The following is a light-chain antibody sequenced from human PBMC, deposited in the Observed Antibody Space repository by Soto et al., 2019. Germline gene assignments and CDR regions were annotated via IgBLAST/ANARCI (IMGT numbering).Light chain of an antibody. V-gene: IGKV3-15*01. J-gene: IGKJ1*01. CDR1: QSVSSS. CDR2: GAS. Sequence: EIVMTPSQATLSVCPVERAPLSGRASQSVSSSLAWYQQKPGRSPRLLIYGASTRAIGIPARFSGSGSGTEFTLTISSLKSEDFAVYYCIQYNNWWTVGKGTKVDIK. CDR3: IQYNNWWT.